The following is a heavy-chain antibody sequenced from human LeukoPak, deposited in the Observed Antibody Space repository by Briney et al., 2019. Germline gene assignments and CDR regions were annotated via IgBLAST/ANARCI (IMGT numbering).Heavy chain of an antibody. J-gene: IGHJ1*01. Sequence: ASVKVSCKASGYTFTGYYMHWVRQAPGQGLEWMGWINPNSGGTNYAQKFQGRVTMTRDTSISTAYMELSRLRSDDTAVYYCARVRSSWEEYFQHWGQGTLVTVSS. CDR3: ARVRSSWEEYFQH. V-gene: IGHV1-2*02. CDR2: INPNSGGT. D-gene: IGHD6-13*01. CDR1: GYTFTGYY.